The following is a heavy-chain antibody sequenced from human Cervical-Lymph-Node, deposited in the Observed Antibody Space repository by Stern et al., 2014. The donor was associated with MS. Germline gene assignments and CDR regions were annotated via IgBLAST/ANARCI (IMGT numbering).Heavy chain of an antibody. V-gene: IGHV1-69*01. J-gene: IGHJ4*02. D-gene: IGHD6-13*01. CDR2: IIPTIGKV. CDR3: ARDQGGIAAD. CDR1: GDTFSSNS. Sequence: QVQLVQSGAEVKKPGSSVRVSCRASGDTFSSNSFSWVRQAPGQGLEWVGGIIPTIGKVHYARKFQGRVTITADHSPSTVFLELSSLRSDDTGVYYCARDQGGIAADWGQGTLVTVSS.